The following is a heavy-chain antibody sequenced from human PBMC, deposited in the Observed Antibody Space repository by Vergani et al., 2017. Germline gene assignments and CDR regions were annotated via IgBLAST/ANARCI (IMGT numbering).Heavy chain of an antibody. J-gene: IGHJ3*02. Sequence: QVQLVQSGAEVKKPGASVKVSCKASGYTFTGYYMHWVRQAPGQGLEWMGWINPNSGGTNYAQKFQGRVTMTRDTSTSTVYMELSSLRSEDTAVYYCARVPIHSSGNDAFDIWGQGTMVTVSS. D-gene: IGHD3-22*01. CDR3: ARVPIHSSGNDAFDI. CDR1: GYTFTGYY. V-gene: IGHV1-2*02. CDR2: INPNSGGT.